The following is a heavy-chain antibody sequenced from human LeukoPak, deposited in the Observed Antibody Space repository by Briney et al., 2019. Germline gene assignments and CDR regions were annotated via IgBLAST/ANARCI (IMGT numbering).Heavy chain of an antibody. CDR2: IYYSGST. J-gene: IGHJ4*02. CDR1: GGSISSYY. Sequence: SETLSLTCTVSGGSISSYYWSWIRQPPGKGLEWIGYIYYSGSTNYNPSLKSRVTISVDTSKNQFSLKLSSVTAADTAVYYCARTGPGIAARIYFDYWGQGTLVTVSS. D-gene: IGHD6-6*01. V-gene: IGHV4-59*01. CDR3: ARTGPGIAARIYFDY.